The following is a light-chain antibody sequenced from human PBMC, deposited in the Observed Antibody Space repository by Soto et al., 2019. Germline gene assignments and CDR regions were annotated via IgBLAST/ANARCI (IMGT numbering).Light chain of an antibody. CDR2: GAS. V-gene: IGKV3-20*01. Sequence: EIVLTQSPGTLSLSPGERATLSCRASQSVSSSYLAWYQQKPGQAPRFLIYGASSRATGIPDRFSGSGSGTEFTLTISSLQPDDSATYYCQQYNSHDDIAFGRGTKVDIK. CDR1: QSVSSSY. CDR3: QQYNSHDDIA. J-gene: IGKJ4*01.